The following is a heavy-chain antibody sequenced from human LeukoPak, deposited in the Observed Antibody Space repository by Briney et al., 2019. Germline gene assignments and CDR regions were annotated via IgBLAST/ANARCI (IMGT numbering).Heavy chain of an antibody. CDR2: INAGNGNT. CDR1: GYTFTSYA. Sequence: ASVKVSCKASGYTFTSYAIHWVRQAPGQRLEWMGWINAGNGNTQYSQKFQGRVTITRDTSASTAYMEVSSLGSEDTAMYYCARGRGFGELFYYYGMDVWGQGTTVTVSS. J-gene: IGHJ6*02. D-gene: IGHD3-10*01. CDR3: ARGRGFGELFYYYGMDV. V-gene: IGHV1-3*01.